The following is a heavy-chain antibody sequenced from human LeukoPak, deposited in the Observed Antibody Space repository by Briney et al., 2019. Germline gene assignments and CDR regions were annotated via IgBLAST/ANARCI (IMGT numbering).Heavy chain of an antibody. Sequence: GGSLRLSCAASGFTFSNAWMSWVRQAPGKGLEWVGRIKSKTDGGTTDYAAPVKGRFTITRDDSKNTLYLQMNSLKTEDTAVYYCTTDCGLYYDFWSGYHPPCDYMDVWGKGTTVTVSS. CDR3: TTDCGLYYDFWSGYHPPCDYMDV. D-gene: IGHD3-3*01. CDR1: GFTFSNAW. V-gene: IGHV3-15*01. J-gene: IGHJ6*03. CDR2: IKSKTDGGTT.